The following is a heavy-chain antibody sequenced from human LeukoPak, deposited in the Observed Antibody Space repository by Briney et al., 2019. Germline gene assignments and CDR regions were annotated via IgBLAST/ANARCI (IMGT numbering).Heavy chain of an antibody. CDR2: IRYDGSNK. V-gene: IGHV3-30*02. CDR1: GFTFSSYG. Sequence: GGSLRLSCAASGFTFSSYGMHWVRQAPGKGLEWVAFIRYDGSNKYYADSVKGRFTISRDNSKNTLYLQMNSLRAEDTAVYYCAKDHAARWLQSEYYFDYWGQGTLVTVSS. J-gene: IGHJ4*02. CDR3: AKDHAARWLQSEYYFDY. D-gene: IGHD5-24*01.